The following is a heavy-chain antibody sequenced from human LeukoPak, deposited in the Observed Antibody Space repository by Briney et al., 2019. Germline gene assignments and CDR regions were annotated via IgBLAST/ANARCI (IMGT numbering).Heavy chain of an antibody. D-gene: IGHD1-1*01. CDR3: ARGPGLERFDY. J-gene: IGHJ4*02. CDR2: IIPLFGTA. CDR1: EGTFSSYA. Sequence: SVKVSCKASEGTFSSYAISWVRQAPGQGLEWMGGIIPLFGTANYAQKFQGRVTITTDESTTTAYMELSSLRSEDTAVYYCARGPGLERFDYWGQGTLVTVSS. V-gene: IGHV1-69*05.